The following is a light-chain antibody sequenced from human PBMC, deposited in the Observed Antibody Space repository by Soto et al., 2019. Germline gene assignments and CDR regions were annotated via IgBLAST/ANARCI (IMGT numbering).Light chain of an antibody. V-gene: IGKV3-20*01. J-gene: IGKJ4*01. Sequence: EIVLTQSPGTLSLSPGERGTLSCRASQSIGDNDLAWYQQKPGQAPRLLIYGASTRATGIPDRFSGSGSGTDFTLTISRLEPEDFAVYYRQQYGSSPHFGGGTKVDIK. CDR2: GAS. CDR3: QQYGSSPH. CDR1: QSIGDND.